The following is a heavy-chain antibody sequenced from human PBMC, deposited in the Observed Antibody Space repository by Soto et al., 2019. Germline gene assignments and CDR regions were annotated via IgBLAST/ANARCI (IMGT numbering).Heavy chain of an antibody. D-gene: IGHD4-17*01. CDR1: GGSISSGDYY. V-gene: IGHV4-30-4*01. J-gene: IGHJ5*02. CDR2: IYYSGST. CDR3: ARVDYGDYGPKHDP. Sequence: SETLSLTCTVSGGSISSGDYYWSWIRQPPGKGLEWIGYIYYSGSTYYNPSLKSRVTISVDTSKNQFSLKLSSVTAADTAVYYCARVDYGDYGPKHDPWGQGTLVTVSS.